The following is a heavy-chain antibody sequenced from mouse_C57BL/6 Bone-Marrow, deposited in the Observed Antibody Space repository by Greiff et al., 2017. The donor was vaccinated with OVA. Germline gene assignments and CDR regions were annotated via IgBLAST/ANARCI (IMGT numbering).Heavy chain of an antibody. Sequence: VQLQQSGPELVKPGASVKISCKASGYTFTDYYMNWVKQSHGKSLEWIGDINPNNGGTSYNQKFKGKATLTVDKSSSTAYMELRSLTSEDSAVYYCASPLLWLRRGWYFDVWGTGTTVTVSS. J-gene: IGHJ1*03. V-gene: IGHV1-26*01. CDR3: ASPLLWLRRGWYFDV. CDR2: INPNNGGT. D-gene: IGHD2-2*01. CDR1: GYTFTDYY.